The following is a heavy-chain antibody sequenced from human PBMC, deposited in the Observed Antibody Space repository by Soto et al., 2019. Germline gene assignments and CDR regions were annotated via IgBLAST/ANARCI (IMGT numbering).Heavy chain of an antibody. CDR2: IIPIFGTA. Sequence: ASVKVSCKASGGTFSSYAISWVRQAPGQGLEWMGGIIPIFGTANYAQKFQGRVTITADESTSTAYMELSSLRSEDTAVYYCARGYYDILTGYTGNYYGMDVWGQGTRVTVSS. V-gene: IGHV1-69*13. J-gene: IGHJ6*02. CDR1: GGTFSSYA. CDR3: ARGYYDILTGYTGNYYGMDV. D-gene: IGHD3-9*01.